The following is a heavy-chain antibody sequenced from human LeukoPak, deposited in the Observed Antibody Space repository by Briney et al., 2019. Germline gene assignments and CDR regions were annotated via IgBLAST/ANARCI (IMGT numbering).Heavy chain of an antibody. CDR1: GYTFTGYD. D-gene: IGHD6-19*01. Sequence: ASVKVSCKASGYTFTGYDMHWVRQAPGQGLECMGWINPNSGGTNYAQKFQGRVTMIRDTSISTAYMKLSRLRSDDTAVYYCARAGYSSGWYSGRVTNWFDPWGQGTLVTVSS. CDR3: ARAGYSSGWYSGRVTNWFDP. CDR2: INPNSGGT. J-gene: IGHJ5*02. V-gene: IGHV1-2*02.